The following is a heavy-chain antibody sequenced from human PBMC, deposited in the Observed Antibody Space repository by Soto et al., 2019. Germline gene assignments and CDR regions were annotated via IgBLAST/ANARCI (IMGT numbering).Heavy chain of an antibody. J-gene: IGHJ6*02. V-gene: IGHV3-33*01. CDR3: VRDAVSYFYDSSGSRAYGMDV. Sequence: VGSLRLCCAESGFTFNIYDMHWVRQAPGKGLEWVAVNRDDGSNQYYADTVKGRFTISRDNPKNTLYLQINSLRAEDTAVYYCVRDAVSYFYDSSGSRAYGMDVWGQGTTVTVSS. CDR1: GFTFNIYD. CDR2: NRDDGSNQ. D-gene: IGHD3-22*01.